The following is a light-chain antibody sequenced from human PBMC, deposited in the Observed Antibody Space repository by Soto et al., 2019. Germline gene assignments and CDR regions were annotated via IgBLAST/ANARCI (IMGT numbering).Light chain of an antibody. V-gene: IGKV1-5*01. CDR3: HQYDNWPKT. J-gene: IGKJ5*01. CDR1: QSINKW. CDR2: DAA. Sequence: IQMTQSPSTLSASVGDRVTITCRAGQSINKWVAWFQQKSGRAPKLLIYDAATLQSGVPSRFSGTGSGTEFTLTISSLQSEDFAVYYCHQYDNWPKTFGQGTRLEIK.